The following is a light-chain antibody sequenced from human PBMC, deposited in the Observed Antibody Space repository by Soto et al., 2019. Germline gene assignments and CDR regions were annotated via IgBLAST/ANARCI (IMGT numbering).Light chain of an antibody. V-gene: IGKV1-8*01. CDR2: AAS. CDR3: QQYYNYPLT. CDR1: QGISSY. Sequence: AILMTQSPSSLSASPGDRVTITFRASQGISSYLAWYQQKPGKAPKLLIYAASTLQSGVPSRFSGSGSGTDFTLTISSLQSEDFATYYCQQYYNYPLTFGQGTRLEI. J-gene: IGKJ5*01.